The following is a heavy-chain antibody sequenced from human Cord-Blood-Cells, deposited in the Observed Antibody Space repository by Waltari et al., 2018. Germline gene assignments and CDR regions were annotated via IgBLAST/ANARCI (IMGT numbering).Heavy chain of an antibody. CDR1: GSTLTGYY. V-gene: IGHV1-2*02. Sequence: QVQLVQSGAEVKKPGASVKVSCTASGSTLTGYYMPWVRQAPGQGLEWMGWINPNSGGTNYAQKFQGRVTMTRDTSISTAYMELSRPRSDDTAVYYCARVKPPAAGTAFDIWGQGTMVTVSS. CDR2: INPNSGGT. D-gene: IGHD6-13*01. CDR3: ARVKPPAAGTAFDI. J-gene: IGHJ3*02.